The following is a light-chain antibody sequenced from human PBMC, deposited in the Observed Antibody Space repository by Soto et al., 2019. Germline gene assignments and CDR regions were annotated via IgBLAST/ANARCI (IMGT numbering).Light chain of an antibody. CDR1: SSDVGGYNY. CDR3: CSYAGSYTFEV. Sequence: QSALTQPRSVSGSPGQSATISCTGTSSDVGGYNYVSWYQQHPGKAPKLMIYDVSKRPSGVPDRFSGSKSGNTASLTISGLQAEYGADYYCCSYAGSYTFEVFGTGTKVTVL. V-gene: IGLV2-11*01. J-gene: IGLJ1*01. CDR2: DVS.